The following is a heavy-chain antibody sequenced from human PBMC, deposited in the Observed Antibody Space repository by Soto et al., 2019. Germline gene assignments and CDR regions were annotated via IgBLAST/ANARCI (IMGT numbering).Heavy chain of an antibody. Sequence: SETLSLTCTVSGGSISSSSYYWGWIRQPPGKGLEWIGSIYYSGSTYYNPSLKSRVTISVDTSKNQFSLKLSSVTAADTAVYYCARHTPPSVGYAAFDIWGQGTRVTVSS. J-gene: IGHJ3*02. D-gene: IGHD5-18*01. CDR1: GGSISSSSYY. CDR3: ARHTPPSVGYAAFDI. V-gene: IGHV4-39*01. CDR2: IYYSGST.